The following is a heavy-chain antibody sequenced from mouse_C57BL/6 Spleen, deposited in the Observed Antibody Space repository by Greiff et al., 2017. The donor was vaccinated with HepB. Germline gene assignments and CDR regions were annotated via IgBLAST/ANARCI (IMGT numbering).Heavy chain of an antibody. CDR1: GYTFTSYW. D-gene: IGHD2-5*01. J-gene: IGHJ4*01. Sequence: QVQLQQPGAELVKPGASVKLSCKASGYTFTSYWMQWVKQRPGQGLEWIGEIDPSDSYTNYKQKFKGKATLTVDTSSSTAYMQLSSLTSEDSAVYYCASRRAYSNYAMDYWGQGTSVTVSS. CDR2: IDPSDSYT. V-gene: IGHV1-50*01. CDR3: ASRRAYSNYAMDY.